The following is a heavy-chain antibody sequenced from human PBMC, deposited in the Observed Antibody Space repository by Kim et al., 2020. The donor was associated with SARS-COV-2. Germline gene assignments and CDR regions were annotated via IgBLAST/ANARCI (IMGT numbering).Heavy chain of an antibody. J-gene: IGHJ4*02. CDR3: AREGGDYYFDY. V-gene: IGHV3-21*01. Sequence: GGSLRLSCAASGFTFSSYSMNWVRQAPGKGLEWVSSISSSSYIYYADSVKGRFTISRDNAKNSLYLQMNSLRAEDTAVYYCAREGGDYYFDYWGQGTLVTVSS. CDR1: GFTFSSYS. D-gene: IGHD4-17*01. CDR2: ISSSSYI.